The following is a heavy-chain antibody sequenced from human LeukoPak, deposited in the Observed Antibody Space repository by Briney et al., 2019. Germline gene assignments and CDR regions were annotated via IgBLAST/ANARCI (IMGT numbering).Heavy chain of an antibody. V-gene: IGHV3-33*01. J-gene: IGHJ4*02. Sequence: GGSLRLSCAASGFTFSSYGMHWVRQAPGKGLEWVAVIWYDGSNKYYADSVKGRFTISRDNSKNTLYLQMNSLRAEDTAVYYCARARETVPIDFWSQGTLVTVSS. CDR1: GFTFSSYG. CDR2: IWYDGSNK. CDR3: ARARETVPIDF. D-gene: IGHD4-11*01.